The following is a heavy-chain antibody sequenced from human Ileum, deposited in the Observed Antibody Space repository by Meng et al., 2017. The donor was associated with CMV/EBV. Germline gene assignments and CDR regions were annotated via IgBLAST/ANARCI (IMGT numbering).Heavy chain of an antibody. J-gene: IGHJ6*02. CDR3: ARSYYDLWSGYSSYFGLDV. CDR1: GFTPNTSGVG. CDR2: IYWNDDQ. V-gene: IGHV2-5*01. D-gene: IGHD3-3*01. Sequence: GPTLVTSTRTLTLTCTFSGFTPNTSGVGVGWIRHAPGQALEWLGVIYWNDDQGYSPSLKRRLSIIKDTSKSQVVIILTNVDHVDTATYCCARSYYDLWSGYSSYFGLDVWGQGTTVTVSS.